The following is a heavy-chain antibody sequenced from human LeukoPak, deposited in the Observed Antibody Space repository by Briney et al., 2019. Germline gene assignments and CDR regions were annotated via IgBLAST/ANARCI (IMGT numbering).Heavy chain of an antibody. J-gene: IGHJ4*02. CDR3: ASGYIYGIFEY. V-gene: IGHV3-53*01. D-gene: IGHD5-18*01. Sequence: GGSLRLSCAASAFIVSSNYMNWVRQAPGKGLEWVSVIYSGGSTYYAGSVKGRFTISRDNSKNTLYLQMNSLRAEDTAVYYCASGYIYGIFEYWGQGTLVTVSS. CDR1: AFIVSSNY. CDR2: IYSGGST.